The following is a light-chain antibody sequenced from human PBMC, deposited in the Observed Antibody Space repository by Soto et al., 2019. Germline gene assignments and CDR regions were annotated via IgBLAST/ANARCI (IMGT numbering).Light chain of an antibody. J-gene: IGKJ1*01. CDR3: QQSYSTPWT. V-gene: IGKV1-39*01. CDR2: AAS. Sequence: DIQMTQSPSSLSASVGDRVTITCRASQSISSYLNWYQQKPGKAPKLLIYAASSLQSGVPSRFSGSGSGTDFTLSISSLRPEDFATYSCQQSYSTPWTFGQGTKV. CDR1: QSISSY.